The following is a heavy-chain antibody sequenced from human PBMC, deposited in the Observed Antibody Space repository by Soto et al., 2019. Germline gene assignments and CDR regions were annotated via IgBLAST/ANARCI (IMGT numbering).Heavy chain of an antibody. CDR2: INAGNGDT. J-gene: IGHJ4*02. D-gene: IGHD6-6*01. CDR1: GYTFRTYP. V-gene: IGHV1-3*01. CDR3: AGMYSSSLIY. Sequence: ASVKVSCKASGYTFRTYPLNWVRQAPGQRLEWMGWINAGNGDTQYSQTFQGRVTITRDTSATTSYMELSSLSSDDTAVYYCAGMYSSSLIYWGQGTLVTVPS.